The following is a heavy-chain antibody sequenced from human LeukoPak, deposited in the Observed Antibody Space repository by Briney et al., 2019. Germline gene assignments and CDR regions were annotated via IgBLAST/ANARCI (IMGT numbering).Heavy chain of an antibody. J-gene: IGHJ4*02. CDR1: GNTFTDYF. CDR3: ATVVN. CDR2: ISPKDGDT. V-gene: IGHV1-2*02. Sequence: ASVKVSCKASGNTFTDYFTHWVRQVPGQRLEWMGWISPKDGDTKYAQKFQGRVTMSRDTSISTAYMELSSLKSDDTALYYCATVVNWGQGTLVTVSS.